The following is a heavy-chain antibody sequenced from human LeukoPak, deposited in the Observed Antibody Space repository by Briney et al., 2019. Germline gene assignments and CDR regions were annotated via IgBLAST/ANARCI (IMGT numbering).Heavy chain of an antibody. CDR2: ISSSGSTI. D-gene: IGHD3-10*01. CDR3: ARSAHSGLFDY. CDR1: GFTFSSYE. Sequence: GGSLRLSCAASGFTFSSYEMTWVRQAPGKGLEWVSYISSSGSTIYYADSLKGRFTISRDNAKNSMYLQMNSLRAEDTAVYYCARSAHSGLFDYWGQGTLVTVSS. J-gene: IGHJ4*02. V-gene: IGHV3-48*03.